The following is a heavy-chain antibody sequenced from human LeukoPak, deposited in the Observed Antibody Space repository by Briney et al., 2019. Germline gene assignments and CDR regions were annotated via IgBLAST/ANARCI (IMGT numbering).Heavy chain of an antibody. D-gene: IGHD3-16*01. Sequence: PGGSLRLSCAASGFTFTSHSMNWVRQAPGKGLEWISYITSSSSTIYYADSVKGRFTISRDNAKNSLYLQMNSLGDEDTGVYYCARGITGMAFFDYWGQGTLVTVSS. V-gene: IGHV3-48*02. CDR2: ITSSSSTI. J-gene: IGHJ4*02. CDR1: GFTFTSHS. CDR3: ARGITGMAFFDY.